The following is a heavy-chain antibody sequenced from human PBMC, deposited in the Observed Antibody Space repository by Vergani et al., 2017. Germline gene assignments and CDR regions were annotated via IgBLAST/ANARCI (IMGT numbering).Heavy chain of an antibody. Sequence: QVQLVQSGAEVKKPGASVKVSCKASGYTFTSHDINWVRQATGQGLEWMGWMNPNSGNTGYAQKFQGRVTMTRNTSISTAYMELSSLRSEDTAVYYYARASRRYCSGGSCLLYFDLWGRGTLVTVSS. CDR2: MNPNSGNT. V-gene: IGHV1-8*01. CDR3: ARASRRYCSGGSCLLYFDL. CDR1: GYTFTSHD. D-gene: IGHD2-15*01. J-gene: IGHJ2*01.